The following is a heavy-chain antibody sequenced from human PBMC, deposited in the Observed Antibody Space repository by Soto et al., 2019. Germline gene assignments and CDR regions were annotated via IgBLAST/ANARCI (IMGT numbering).Heavy chain of an antibody. J-gene: IGHJ6*03. CDR2: IYYSGST. Sequence: SETLSLTCTVSGGSISSYYWSWIRQPPGKGLEWIGYIYYSGSTNYNPSLKSRVTISVDTSKNQFSLKLSSVTAADTAVYYCARRVWDDGGYDLGHYYYYYMDVWGKGTTVTVSS. CDR3: ARRVWDDGGYDLGHYYYYYMDV. V-gene: IGHV4-59*08. D-gene: IGHD5-12*01. CDR1: GGSISSYY.